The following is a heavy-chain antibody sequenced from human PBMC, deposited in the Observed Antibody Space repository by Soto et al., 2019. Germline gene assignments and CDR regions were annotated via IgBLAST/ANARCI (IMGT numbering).Heavy chain of an antibody. CDR2: IYYSGTI. CDR3: ARDRITKYGTGHLYYFDY. CDR1: GGSITNSSYY. V-gene: IGHV4-39*02. Sequence: QLQLQESGPRLVKPSETLSLTCTVSGGSITNSSYYWGWIRQPPGKGLEWMGSIYYSGTIYNNPSLKSRVTISVDTSKNQFSLKLSSVTAADTAVYYCARDRITKYGTGHLYYFDYWGRGTLVTVSS. J-gene: IGHJ4*02. D-gene: IGHD3-3*01.